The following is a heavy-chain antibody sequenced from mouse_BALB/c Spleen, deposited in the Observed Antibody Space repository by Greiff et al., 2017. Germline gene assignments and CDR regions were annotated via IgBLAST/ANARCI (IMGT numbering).Heavy chain of an antibody. V-gene: IGHV3-2*02. D-gene: IGHD2-1*01. CDR3: ARRENGNYGFAY. CDR2: ISYSGST. CDR1: GYSITSDYA. J-gene: IGHJ3*01. Sequence: VQLQQSGPGLVKPSQSLSLTCTVTGYSITSDYAWNWIRQFPGNKLEWMGYISYSGSTSYNPSLKSRISITRDTSKNQFFLQLNSVTTEDTATYYCARRENGNYGFAYWGHGTLVTVSA.